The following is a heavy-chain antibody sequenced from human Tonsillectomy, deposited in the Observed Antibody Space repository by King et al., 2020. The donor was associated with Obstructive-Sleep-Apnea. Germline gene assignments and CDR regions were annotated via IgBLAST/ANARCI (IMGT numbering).Heavy chain of an antibody. V-gene: IGHV3-49*03. J-gene: IGHJ4*02. CDR3: TRDRPLDY. Sequence: VQLVESGGGLVQPGRSLRLSCTASGFTFRDYAMSWFRQAPGKGLEWVGFIRRKGDGEAREYAASVKGRFTISRDDSKSIAYLQMNSLTIEDTAVYYCTRDRPLDYWGQGTLVTVSS. CDR1: GFTFRDYA. CDR2: IRRKGDGEAR.